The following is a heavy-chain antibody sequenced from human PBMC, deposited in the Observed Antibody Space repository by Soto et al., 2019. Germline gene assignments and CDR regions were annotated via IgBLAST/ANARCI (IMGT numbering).Heavy chain of an antibody. V-gene: IGHV1-8*01. CDR3: EVTTGY. CDR2: VSPENRNA. Sequence: GASVKGSCKTSGYTFTDYDINWVRQAPGQGLEYMGWVSPENRNAGYAPQFRGRVSMTADTSINTVYLELTTLTYEDTAVYYCEVTTGYWGQGTMVTVSS. J-gene: IGHJ4*02. D-gene: IGHD4-17*01. CDR1: GYTFTDYD.